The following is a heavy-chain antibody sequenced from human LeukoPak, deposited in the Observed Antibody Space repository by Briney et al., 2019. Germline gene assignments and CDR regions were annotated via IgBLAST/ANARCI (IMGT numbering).Heavy chain of an antibody. CDR2: INPSGST. D-gene: IGHD2-21*02. Sequence: SETLSLTCAVYDGSFSGYYWSWIRQPPDKGLEWIGEINPSGSTNYNPSLKTRVTISTDTSKNHFSLNLNSVTAADTGVYYCVRGSRVYCGGDCYYYWGQGTLVTVSS. J-gene: IGHJ4*02. V-gene: IGHV4-34*01. CDR3: VRGSRVYCGGDCYYY. CDR1: DGSFSGYY.